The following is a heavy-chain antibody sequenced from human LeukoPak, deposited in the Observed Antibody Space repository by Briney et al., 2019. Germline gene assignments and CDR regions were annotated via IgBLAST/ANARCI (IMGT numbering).Heavy chain of an antibody. CDR1: GFTFSDYY. Sequence: KSGGSLRLSCAASGFTFSDYYMSWIRQAPGKGLMWVSYISSSTYTNYADSVKGRFTISRDNAKNSMYLQMNSLRAEDTAVYYCARISGSYVFDYWGQGTLVTVSS. CDR2: ISSSTYT. V-gene: IGHV3-11*03. J-gene: IGHJ4*02. CDR3: ARISGSYVFDY. D-gene: IGHD1-26*01.